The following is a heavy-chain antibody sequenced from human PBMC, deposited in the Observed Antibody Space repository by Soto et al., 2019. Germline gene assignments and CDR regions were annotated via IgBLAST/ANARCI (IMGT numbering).Heavy chain of an antibody. CDR1: GASITRNDHY. CDR2: IKSSGST. J-gene: IGHJ4*02. Sequence: QLQLQESGPGLVRPSETLSLICTVSGASITRNDHYWGWIRQSPGKGLEWIGDIKSSGSTNYNLSLKSRVSMSVETSKNQFSLKMNSVTAGDTAVYYCARMRRSGCYQGSYIDYWGKGTLVNVSS. V-gene: IGHV4-39*01. D-gene: IGHD6-19*01. CDR3: ARMRRSGCYQGSYIDY.